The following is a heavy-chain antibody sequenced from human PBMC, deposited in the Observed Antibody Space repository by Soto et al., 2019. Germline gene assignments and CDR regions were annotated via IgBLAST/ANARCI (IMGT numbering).Heavy chain of an antibody. Sequence: ASVKVSCKASGYTFTSYDINWVRQATGQGLEWMGWMNPNSGNTGYAQKFQGRVTMTRNTSISTAYMELSSLRSEDTAVYYCARGPITFGGVIVGFDYWGQGTLVTVSS. V-gene: IGHV1-8*01. CDR2: MNPNSGNT. J-gene: IGHJ4*02. CDR3: ARGPITFGGVIVGFDY. CDR1: GYTFTSYD. D-gene: IGHD3-16*02.